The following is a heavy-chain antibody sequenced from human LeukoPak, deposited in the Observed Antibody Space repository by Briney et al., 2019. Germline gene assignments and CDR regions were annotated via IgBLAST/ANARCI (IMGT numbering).Heavy chain of an antibody. J-gene: IGHJ4*02. CDR1: GFSFSSYW. D-gene: IGHD2-21*02. V-gene: IGHV3-74*01. CDR2: LNSDGTRI. CDR3: ARDNIVVVTAIHTFDY. Sequence: PGGSLRLSCTASGFSFSSYWMHWVRQVPGKGLVWVACLNSDGTRISYADSVKGRFTISRDNAKNSLYLQMNSLSAEDTAVYYCARDNIVVVTAIHTFDYWGQGTLVTVSS.